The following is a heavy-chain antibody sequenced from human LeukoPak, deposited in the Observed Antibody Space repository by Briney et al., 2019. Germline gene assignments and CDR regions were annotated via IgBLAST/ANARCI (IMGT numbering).Heavy chain of an antibody. Sequence: PGGSLRLSCAASGFTFSSYAMHWVRQAPGKGLEWVAVISYDGSNKYYADSVKGRFTISRDNSKNTLYLQMNSLRAEDTAVYYCARDNGRSWYDGAFDIWGQGTMVTVSS. CDR2: ISYDGSNK. CDR3: ARDNGRSWYDGAFDI. D-gene: IGHD6-13*01. CDR1: GFTFSSYA. J-gene: IGHJ3*02. V-gene: IGHV3-30*04.